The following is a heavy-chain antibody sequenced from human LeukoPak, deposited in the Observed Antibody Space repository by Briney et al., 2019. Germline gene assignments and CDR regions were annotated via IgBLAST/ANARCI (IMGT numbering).Heavy chain of an antibody. V-gene: IGHV1-69*13. J-gene: IGHJ6*02. Sequence: GASVKVSCKASGGTFSSYAISWVRQAPGQGLEWMGGIIPIFGTANYAQKFQGRVTITADESTSTAYMELSSLRSEDTAVYYCARADGYCSGGSCYYYYYGMDVWGQGTTVTVSS. CDR3: ARADGYCSGGSCYYYYYGMDV. CDR1: GGTFSSYA. CDR2: IIPIFGTA. D-gene: IGHD2-15*01.